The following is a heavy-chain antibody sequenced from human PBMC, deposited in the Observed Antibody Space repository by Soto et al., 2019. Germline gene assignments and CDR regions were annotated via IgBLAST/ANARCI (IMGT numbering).Heavy chain of an antibody. CDR3: ASALVGASDSYGLDV. V-gene: IGHV3-33*01. J-gene: IGHJ6*02. CDR2: IWHDGNNK. D-gene: IGHD1-26*01. Sequence: GGSLRLSCAASGFTFSNYGMQWVRQAPGKGLEWVAIIWHDGNNKYYADSVRGRFIISRDNSKNRLYLQMNSLRAEDTAVYYCASALVGASDSYGLDVWGQGTPVTVSS. CDR1: GFTFSNYG.